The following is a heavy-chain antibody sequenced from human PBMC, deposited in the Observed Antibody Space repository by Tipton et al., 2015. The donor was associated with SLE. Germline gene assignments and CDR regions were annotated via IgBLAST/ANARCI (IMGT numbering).Heavy chain of an antibody. V-gene: IGHV4-39*07. Sequence: TCYNPSLKSRVIISLDTSRNHFSLKLTSVTAADTAVYYCARGFLYDGFQVWGQGTLVTVSS. CDR2: T. D-gene: IGHD2-2*02. J-gene: IGHJ1*01. CDR3: ARGFLYDGFQV.